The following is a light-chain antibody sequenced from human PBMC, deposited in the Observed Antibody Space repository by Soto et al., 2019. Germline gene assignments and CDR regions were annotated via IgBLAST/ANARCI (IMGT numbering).Light chain of an antibody. CDR3: GSWDSSLSAYV. Sequence: QTVVKQPPSVSAAPGQKVTISGSGSSSKIGGNSVSWYQQLPGTAPKLLIYDDNKRPSGIPDRFSGSKSGTSATLGITGLQTGDEADYYCGSWDSSLSAYVFGTGTKLTVL. V-gene: IGLV1-51*01. CDR2: DDN. CDR1: SSKIGGNS. J-gene: IGLJ1*01.